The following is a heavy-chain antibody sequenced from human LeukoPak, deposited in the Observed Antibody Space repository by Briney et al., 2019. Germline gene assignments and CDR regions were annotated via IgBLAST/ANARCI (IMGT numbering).Heavy chain of an antibody. CDR1: GFTFSDYW. CDR3: ARRYFDS. J-gene: IGHJ4*02. CDR2: IKQDGSAK. Sequence: GGSLRLSCAASGFTFSDYWMHWVRQAPGKGLEWVTNIKQDGSAKYYVDSVKGRFTISRDNAKNSLYLQMNSLRAEDTAVYYCARRYFDSWGQGTLVTVSS. V-gene: IGHV3-7*03.